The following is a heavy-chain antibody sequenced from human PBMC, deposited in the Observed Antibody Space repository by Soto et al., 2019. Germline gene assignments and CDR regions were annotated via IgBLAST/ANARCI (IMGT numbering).Heavy chain of an antibody. J-gene: IGHJ5*02. CDR3: ARGPESSGYYGSGSYYLDPSSDNWFDP. Sequence: GGSLRLSCAASGFTFSSYWMHWVRQAPGKGLVWVSRINSDGSSTSYADSVKGRFTISRDNAKNTLYLQMNSLRAEDTAVYYCARGPESSGYYGSGSYYLDPSSDNWFDPWGQGTLVTVSS. CDR2: INSDGSST. V-gene: IGHV3-74*01. CDR1: GFTFSSYW. D-gene: IGHD3-10*01.